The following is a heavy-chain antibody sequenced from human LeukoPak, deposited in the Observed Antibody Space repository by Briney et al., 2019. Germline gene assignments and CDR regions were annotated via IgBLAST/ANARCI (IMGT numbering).Heavy chain of an antibody. J-gene: IGHJ6*02. CDR3: ARSIGLTGGGVDV. V-gene: IGHV3-11*01. Sequence: GGSLRLSCAASGFTFSDYDMNWLRQAPGKGLEWVSYLTNSGSTIRYADSVKGRFTISRDNAKNSLYLQMNSLRAEDTAVYYCARSIGLTGGGVDVWGQGTTVTVSS. CDR2: LTNSGSTI. D-gene: IGHD3-9*01. CDR1: GFTFSDYD.